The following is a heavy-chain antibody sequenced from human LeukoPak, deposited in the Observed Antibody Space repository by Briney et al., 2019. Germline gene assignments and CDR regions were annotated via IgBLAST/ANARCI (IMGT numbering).Heavy chain of an antibody. D-gene: IGHD3-22*01. CDR1: GGSISSYY. V-gene: IGHV4-4*07. Sequence: PTETLSLTCTVSGGSISSYYWSWIRQPAGKGLEWIGRIYTSGSTNYNPSLKSRVTMSVDTSKNQFSLKLSSVTAADTAVYYCARLNYYDISGYYFKEYYFDYWGQGTLVTVSS. CDR3: ARLNYYDISGYYFKEYYFDY. CDR2: IYTSGST. J-gene: IGHJ4*02.